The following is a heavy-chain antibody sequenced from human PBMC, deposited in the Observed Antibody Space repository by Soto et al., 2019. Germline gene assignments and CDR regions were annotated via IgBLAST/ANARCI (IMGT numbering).Heavy chain of an antibody. J-gene: IGHJ3*02. CDR1: GFTFSSYS. V-gene: IGHV3-21*01. CDR3: ASGEVLIWFGESNQIPPI. Sequence: GGSLRLSCAASGFTFSSYSMNWVRQAPGKGLEWVSSISSSSSYIYYADSVKGRFTISRDNAKNSLYLQMNSLRAEDTAVYYCASGEVLIWFGESNQIPPIWGQGTMVTVSS. D-gene: IGHD3-10*01. CDR2: ISSSSSYI.